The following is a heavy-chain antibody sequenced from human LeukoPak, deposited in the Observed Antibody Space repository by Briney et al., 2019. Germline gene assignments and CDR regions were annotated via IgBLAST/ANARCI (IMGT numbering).Heavy chain of an antibody. D-gene: IGHD3-10*01. CDR1: GFTFSSYA. CDR3: AREDSYYDGSGSYPFDY. J-gene: IGHJ4*02. V-gene: IGHV3-30-3*01. Sequence: PGGSLRLSCAASGFTFSSYAMHWLRQAPGKGLEWVAVISYDGSNKYYADSVKGRFTISRDNSKNTLYLQMNSLRAEDTAVYYCAREDSYYDGSGSYPFDYWGQGTLVTVSS. CDR2: ISYDGSNK.